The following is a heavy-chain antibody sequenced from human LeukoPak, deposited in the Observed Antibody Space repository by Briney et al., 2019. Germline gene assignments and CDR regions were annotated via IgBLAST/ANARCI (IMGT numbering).Heavy chain of an antibody. J-gene: IGHJ3*02. V-gene: IGHV4-39*07. CDR1: GGSISSSSYY. CDR3: AREGGSYRTGAFDI. D-gene: IGHD1-26*01. Sequence: PSETLSLTCTVSGGSISSSSYYWGWIRQPPGKGLEWIGSIYYSGSTYYNPSLKSRVTMSVDTSRNQFSLKLSSVTAADTAVYYCAREGGSYRTGAFDIWGQGTMVTVSS. CDR2: IYYSGST.